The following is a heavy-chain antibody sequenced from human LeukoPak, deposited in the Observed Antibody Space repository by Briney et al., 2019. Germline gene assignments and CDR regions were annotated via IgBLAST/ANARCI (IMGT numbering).Heavy chain of an antibody. CDR1: GYTFTGYY. J-gene: IGHJ4*02. CDR2: INPISGGT. CDR3: AREDGSFDY. Sequence: ASVKVSCKASGYTFTGYYIHWVRQAPGQGLEWMGWINPISGGTNYAEEFQGRVTTTRDTSINAAYMEVTRLTSDDTAVYYCAREDGSFDYWGQGTLVIVSS. D-gene: IGHD5-24*01. V-gene: IGHV1-2*02.